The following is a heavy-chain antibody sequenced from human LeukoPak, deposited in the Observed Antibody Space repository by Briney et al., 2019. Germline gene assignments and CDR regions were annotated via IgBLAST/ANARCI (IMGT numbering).Heavy chain of an antibody. CDR1: GASVTTTLYY. CDR3: ARAGRDGYSPASDSFDI. CDR2: FYYGGIT. Sequence: SETLSLTCTVSGASVTTTLYYWVWARQSPGKGLEWIGSFYYGGITYYHPSLKSRVTVSVDTSRSQFSLKLISVTAADTAVYYCARAGRDGYSPASDSFDIWGQGKTVTVSS. D-gene: IGHD5-24*01. J-gene: IGHJ3*02. V-gene: IGHV4-39*07.